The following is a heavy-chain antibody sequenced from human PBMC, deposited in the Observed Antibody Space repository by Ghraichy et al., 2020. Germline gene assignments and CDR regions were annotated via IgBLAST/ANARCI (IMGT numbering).Heavy chain of an antibody. CDR3: ARNNGMDYGDYAAVGYYYGMDV. J-gene: IGHJ6*02. CDR2: ISSSSSYI. V-gene: IGHV3-21*01. Sequence: GGSLRLSCAASGFTFSSYSMNWVRQAPGKGLEWVSSISSSSSYIYYADSVKGRFTISRDNAKNSLYLQMNSLRAEDTAVYYCARNNGMDYGDYAAVGYYYGMDVWGPGTTVTVSS. D-gene: IGHD4-17*01. CDR1: GFTFSSYS.